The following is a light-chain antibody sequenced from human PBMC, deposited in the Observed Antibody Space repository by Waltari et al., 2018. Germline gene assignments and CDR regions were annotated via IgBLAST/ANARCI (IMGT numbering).Light chain of an antibody. J-gene: IGKJ1*01. CDR2: GAS. CDR3: QHYFRLPVT. V-gene: IGKV3-20*01. Sequence: EIVLTQSPGTLSLSQGERATVSCRTSQSVSRALAWYQQKPGQAPRLLIYGASTRATGIPDRFSGSGSGTDFSLTISRLEPDDFAVYYCQHYFRLPVTFGQGTTVEI. CDR1: QSVSRA.